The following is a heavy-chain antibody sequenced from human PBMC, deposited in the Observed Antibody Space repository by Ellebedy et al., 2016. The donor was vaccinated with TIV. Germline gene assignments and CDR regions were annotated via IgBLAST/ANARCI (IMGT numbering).Heavy chain of an antibody. Sequence: AASVKVSCKASGYTFTGYYMHWVRQAPGQGLEWMGWINPNSGGTNYAQKFQGWVTMTRDTFISTAYLELSRLRSDDTAVYYCVSAVVPDRGLSYYYGLDVWGQGTTVTVSS. CDR2: INPNSGGT. J-gene: IGHJ6*02. CDR1: GYTFTGYY. D-gene: IGHD2-2*01. V-gene: IGHV1-2*04. CDR3: VSAVVPDRGLSYYYGLDV.